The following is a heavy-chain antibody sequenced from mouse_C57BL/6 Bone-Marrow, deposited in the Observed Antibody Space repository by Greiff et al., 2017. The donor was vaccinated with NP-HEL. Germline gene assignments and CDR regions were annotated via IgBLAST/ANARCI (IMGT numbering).Heavy chain of an antibody. CDR3: ARHPNYY. CDR1: GFTFSSYG. J-gene: IGHJ2*01. CDR2: ISSGGSYT. V-gene: IGHV5-6*01. Sequence: EVKLVESGGDLVKPGGSLKLSCAASGFTFSSYGMSWVRQTPDKRLEWVATISSGGSYTYYQDSVKGRFTITRDNAKNPLYLQMSSLNSEDTAMYYCARHPNYYWGHGTTLTVSS.